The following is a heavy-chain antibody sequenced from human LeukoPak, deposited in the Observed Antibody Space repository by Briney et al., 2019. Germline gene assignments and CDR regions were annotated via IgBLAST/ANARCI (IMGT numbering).Heavy chain of an antibody. Sequence: GGSLRLSCTASGFTFGDYAMSWVRQAPGKGLEWVGFIRSQAHGGTTEYAASVKGRFTISRDDSKSIAYLQMNSLKTEDTAVYYCTREAVAGPYFDYWGQGTLVTVSS. CDR2: IRSQAHGGTT. CDR3: TREAVAGPYFDY. D-gene: IGHD6-19*01. J-gene: IGHJ4*02. CDR1: GFTFGDYA. V-gene: IGHV3-49*04.